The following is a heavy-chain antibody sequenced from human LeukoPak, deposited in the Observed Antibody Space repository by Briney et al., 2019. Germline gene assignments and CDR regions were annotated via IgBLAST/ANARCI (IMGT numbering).Heavy chain of an antibody. D-gene: IGHD3-9*01. CDR1: GGSFSDYY. CDR3: ARGPTVVYDILTGYYYFDY. CDR2: INHSGST. V-gene: IGHV4-34*01. J-gene: IGHJ4*02. Sequence: SETLSLTCAVCGGSFSDYYWSWIRQPPGKGLEWIGEINHSGSTNYNPSLKSRVTISVDTSKNQFSLKLSSVTAADTAVYYCARGPTVVYDILTGYYYFDYWGQGTLVTVSS.